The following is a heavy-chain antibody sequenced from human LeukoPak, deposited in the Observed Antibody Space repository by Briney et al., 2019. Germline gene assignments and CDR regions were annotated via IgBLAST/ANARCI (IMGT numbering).Heavy chain of an antibody. D-gene: IGHD5-18*01. CDR1: GGSISSGDYY. CDR2: IYYSGST. CDR3: ARSRSGYSYDHAAFDI. V-gene: IGHV4-30-4*02. Sequence: SETLSLTCTVSGGSISSGDYYWSWIRQPPGKGLEWIGYIYYSGSTYYNPSLKSRVTISVDTSRNQFSLKLSSVTAADTAVYYCARSRSGYSYDHAAFDIWGQGTMVTVSS. J-gene: IGHJ3*02.